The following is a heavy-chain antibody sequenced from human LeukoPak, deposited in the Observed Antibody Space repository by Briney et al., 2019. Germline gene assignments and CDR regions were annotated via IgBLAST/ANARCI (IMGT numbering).Heavy chain of an antibody. CDR1: GGSISSYY. V-gene: IGHV4-59*12. CDR3: ARDVRLIAAAGTGYNWFDP. D-gene: IGHD6-13*01. CDR2: IYYSGST. Sequence: SETLSLTCTVSGGSISSYYWSWIRQPPGKGLEWIGYIYYSGSTNYNPFLKSRVTISVDTSKNQFSLKLSSVTAADTAVYYGARDVRLIAAAGTGYNWFDPWGQGTLVTVSS. J-gene: IGHJ5*02.